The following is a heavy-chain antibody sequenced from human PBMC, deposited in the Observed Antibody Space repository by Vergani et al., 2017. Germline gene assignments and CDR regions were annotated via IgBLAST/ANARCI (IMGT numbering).Heavy chain of an antibody. D-gene: IGHD6-19*01. J-gene: IGHJ5*02. CDR3: ARVTQWLVQDWFDP. CDR1: GGSISSSSYY. Sequence: QLQLQESGPGLVKPSETLSLTCTVSGGSISSSSYYWGWIRQPPGKGLEWIGVIYYSGRTYYNPSLNSRVTISVDTSKNQFSLKLSSVTAADTAVYYCARVTQWLVQDWFDPWGQGTLVTVSS. V-gene: IGHV4-39*07. CDR2: IYYSGRT.